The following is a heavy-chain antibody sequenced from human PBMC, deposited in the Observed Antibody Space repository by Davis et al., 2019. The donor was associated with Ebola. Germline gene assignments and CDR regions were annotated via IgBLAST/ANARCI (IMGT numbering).Heavy chain of an antibody. CDR2: IYYSGST. D-gene: IGHD6-13*01. J-gene: IGHJ6*02. CDR1: GGSISSYY. CDR3: ARDLNSSSYPHGMDV. V-gene: IGHV4-59*01. Sequence: PSETLSLTCTVSGGSISSYYWSWIRQPPGKGLEWIGYIYYSGSTNYNPSLKSRVTISVDTSKNQFSLKLSSVTAADTAVYYCARDLNSSSYPHGMDVWGQGTTVTVSS.